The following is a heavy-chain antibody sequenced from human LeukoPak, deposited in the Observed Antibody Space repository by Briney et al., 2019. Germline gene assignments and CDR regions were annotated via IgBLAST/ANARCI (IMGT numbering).Heavy chain of an antibody. J-gene: IGHJ4*02. D-gene: IGHD6-13*01. CDR1: GFTFSNYA. Sequence: PGGSLRLSCAASGFTFSNYAMNWVRQAPGKGLEWVSAISGSGGNTYYADSVKGRFTISRDNSKNTLYLQMDSLRADDTAVYFCARDSIRQQLYYFDYWGRGTLVTVSS. CDR2: ISGSGGNT. CDR3: ARDSIRQQLYYFDY. V-gene: IGHV3-23*01.